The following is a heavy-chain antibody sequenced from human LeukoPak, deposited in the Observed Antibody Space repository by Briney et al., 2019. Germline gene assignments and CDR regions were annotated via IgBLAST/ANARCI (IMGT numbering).Heavy chain of an antibody. J-gene: IGHJ4*02. CDR2: IYPGDSDT. CDR1: GYIFTAYW. D-gene: IGHD2-2*01. Sequence: GESLKISCKGSGYIFTAYWVGWVRQMPGKGLEWMGIIYPGDSDTRYSPSFQGQVTISADKSINTAYLQWSSLKAPDTAMYYCARYMSSTYYFDYWGQGTLVTVSS. V-gene: IGHV5-51*01. CDR3: ARYMSSTYYFDY.